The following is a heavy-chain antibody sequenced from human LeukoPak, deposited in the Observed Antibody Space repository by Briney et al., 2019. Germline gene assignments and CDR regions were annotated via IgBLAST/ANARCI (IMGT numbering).Heavy chain of an antibody. J-gene: IGHJ4*02. CDR1: GVSFSGYY. D-gene: IGHD4-17*01. CDR2: INHSGST. CDR3: ARGDYGDPWASDY. Sequence: SETLSLTCAVYGVSFSGYYWSWIRQPPGKGLEWIGEINHSGSTNYNPASKSRGAISVDTSKNQFSLKLSSVTAADTAVYYCARGDYGDPWASDYWGQGTLVIVSS. V-gene: IGHV4-34*01.